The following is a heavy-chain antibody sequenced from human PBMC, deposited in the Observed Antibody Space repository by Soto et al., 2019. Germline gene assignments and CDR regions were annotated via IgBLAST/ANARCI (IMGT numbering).Heavy chain of an antibody. CDR2: INHSGST. Sequence: PAKLPPTNTFYVASFTGYYGSSIRQPPEKRQQWIGEINHSGSTNYNPSLKSRVTISVDTSKNQFSLKLSSVTAADTAVYYCARRGQRYSRWARLKVGIDV. CDR1: VASFTGYY. D-gene: IGHD6-13*01. V-gene: IGHV4-34*01. CDR3: ARRGQRYSRWARLKVGIDV. J-gene: IGHJ6*01.